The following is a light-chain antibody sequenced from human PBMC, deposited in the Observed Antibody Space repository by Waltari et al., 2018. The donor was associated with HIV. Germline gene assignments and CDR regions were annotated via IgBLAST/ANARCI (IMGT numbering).Light chain of an antibody. J-gene: IGLJ3*02. CDR3: QVWDPNDDWV. CDR1: TLDTTD. Sequence: YALTQPPSVAVVPAPPATVACIGPTLDTTDGQWYGQRPGQAPEVVVQDDNDRPSEIPVRISGSNSGDMATLRIENVESDDEAVYSCQVWDPNDDWVFGGGTKLTVL. V-gene: IGLV3-21*02. CDR2: DDN.